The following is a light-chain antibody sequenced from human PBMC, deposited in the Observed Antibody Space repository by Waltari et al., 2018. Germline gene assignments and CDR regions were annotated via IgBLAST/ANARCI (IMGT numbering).Light chain of an antibody. Sequence: DIQLTQSPSSLAASVGDRVTLTCRASQDIGGYLNWYQHQPGRAPKLLIYRPTILTTGVPARFSGGASRTDYTLTITNLQPEDIATYYCQYYDNLPMFTFGPGTKVEIK. CDR1: QDIGGY. V-gene: IGKV1-33*01. J-gene: IGKJ2*01. CDR2: RPT. CDR3: QYYDNLPMFT.